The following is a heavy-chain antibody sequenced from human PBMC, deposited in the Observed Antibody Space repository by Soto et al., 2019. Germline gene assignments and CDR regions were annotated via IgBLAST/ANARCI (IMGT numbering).Heavy chain of an antibody. J-gene: IGHJ6*03. CDR2: IYPGDSDT. CDR3: ARRGGYCSGGSCYSHYYYYYMDV. V-gene: IGHV5-51*07. D-gene: IGHD2-15*01. CDR1: GYSFTSYW. Sequence: GESLKISCKGSGYSFTSYWIGWVHQMPGKGLEWMGIIYPGDSDTRYSPSFQGQVTISADKSISTAYLQWSSLKASDTAMYYCARRGGYCSGGSCYSHYYYYYMDVWGKGTTVTVSS.